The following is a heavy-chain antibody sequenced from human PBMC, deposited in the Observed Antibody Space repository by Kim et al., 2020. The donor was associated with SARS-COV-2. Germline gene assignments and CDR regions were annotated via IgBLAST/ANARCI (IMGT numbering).Heavy chain of an antibody. D-gene: IGHD2-15*01. Sequence: SVKVSCKASGGTFSSYAISWVRQAPGQGLEWMGGIIPIFGTANYAQKFQGRVTITADESTSTAYMELSSLRSEDTAVYYCARVGPVVAATVIRDWFDPWGQGTLVTVSS. CDR3: ARVGPVVAATVIRDWFDP. V-gene: IGHV1-69*13. J-gene: IGHJ5*02. CDR1: GGTFSSYA. CDR2: IIPIFGTA.